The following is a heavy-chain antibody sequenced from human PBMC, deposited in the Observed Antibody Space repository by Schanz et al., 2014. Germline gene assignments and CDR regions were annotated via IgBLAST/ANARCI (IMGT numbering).Heavy chain of an antibody. V-gene: IGHV4-59*01. J-gene: IGHJ3*02. CDR1: GGSISNNY. CDR2: VYYTGST. D-gene: IGHD3-10*01. CDR3: ARADSYYGSGSYFQRRAEAFDI. Sequence: QVQLQQSGPGLVKPSETLSLTCTFSGGSISNNYCNWIRQPPGKGLEWIGNVYYTGSTNYNPSLRSRVGMSVDTSKNQFSLELNSVTAADTAVYYCARADSYYGSGSYFQRRAEAFDIWGRGTMVTVSS.